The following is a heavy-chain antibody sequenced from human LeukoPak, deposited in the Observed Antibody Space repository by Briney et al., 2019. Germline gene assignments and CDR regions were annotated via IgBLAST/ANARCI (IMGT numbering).Heavy chain of an antibody. Sequence: GSLRLSCTASGFTFGDYAMSWVRQAPGKGLEWVSVIYSGGSTYYADSVKGRFTISRDNSKNTLYLQMNSLRAEDTAVYYCARVADYDSSGYSNWFDPWGQGTLVTVSS. CDR3: ARVADYDSSGYSNWFDP. V-gene: IGHV3-53*01. CDR2: IYSGGST. D-gene: IGHD3-22*01. J-gene: IGHJ5*02. CDR1: GFTFGDYA.